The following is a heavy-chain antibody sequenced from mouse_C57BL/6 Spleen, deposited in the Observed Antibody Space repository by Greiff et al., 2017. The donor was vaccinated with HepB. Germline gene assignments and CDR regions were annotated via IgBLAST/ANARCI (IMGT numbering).Heavy chain of an antibody. J-gene: IGHJ2*01. D-gene: IGHD2-4*01. CDR3: ARGWDYPYFDY. Sequence: VQLQQSGAELVKPGASVKISCKASGYAFSSYWMNWVKQRPGKGLEWIGQIYPGDGETNYNGKFKGKATLTADKSSSTAYMQLSSLTSEDSAVYFCARGWDYPYFDYWGQGTTLTVSS. CDR2: IYPGDGET. V-gene: IGHV1-80*01. CDR1: GYAFSSYW.